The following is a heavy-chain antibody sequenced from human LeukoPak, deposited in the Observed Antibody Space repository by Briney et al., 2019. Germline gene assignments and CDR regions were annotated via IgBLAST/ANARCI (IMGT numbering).Heavy chain of an antibody. CDR1: GYTFTGYY. V-gene: IGHV1-2*04. Sequence: ASVKVSCKASGYTFTGYYMHWVRQAPGQGLEWMGWINPNSGGTNYAQKFQGWVTMTRDTSISTAYMELSRLRSDDTAVYYCAREGRIQLWLRDYYGMDVWGQGTTVTVSS. CDR2: INPNSGGT. CDR3: AREGRIQLWLRDYYGMDV. J-gene: IGHJ6*02. D-gene: IGHD5-18*01.